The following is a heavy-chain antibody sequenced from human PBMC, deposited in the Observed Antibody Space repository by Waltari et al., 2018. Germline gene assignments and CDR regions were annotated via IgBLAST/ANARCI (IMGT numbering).Heavy chain of an antibody. J-gene: IGHJ6*03. V-gene: IGHV1-3*01. D-gene: IGHD1-1*01. CDR1: GSPFTSFT. CDR3: ARGQLQNYYYYYMDV. Sequence: QVQLVQSGAEVKKPGASVKVSCKAAGSPFTSFTMHWVRQAPGQRPEWMGWINAGNGNTKYSQKFQGRVTITRDTSASTAYMELSSLRSEDTAVYYCARGQLQNYYYYYMDVWGKGTTVTVSS. CDR2: INAGNGNT.